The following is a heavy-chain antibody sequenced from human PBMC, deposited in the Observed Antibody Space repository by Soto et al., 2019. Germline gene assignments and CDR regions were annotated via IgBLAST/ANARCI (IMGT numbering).Heavy chain of an antibody. D-gene: IGHD1-26*01. J-gene: IGHJ4*02. CDR1: GGSISSYY. Sequence: PSETLSLTCTVSGGSISSYYWSWIRQPPGKGLEYVGYIHYSGNTNYNPSLKGRVTISLDTSKNQFSLKLSSVTAADTAVYYCARHVLGLDYWGQGTPVTVSS. CDR2: IHYSGNT. CDR3: ARHVLGLDY. V-gene: IGHV4-59*08.